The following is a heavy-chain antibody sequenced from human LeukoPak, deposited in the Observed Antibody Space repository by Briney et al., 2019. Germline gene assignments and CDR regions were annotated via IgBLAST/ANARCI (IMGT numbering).Heavy chain of an antibody. D-gene: IGHD3-10*01. Sequence: GGSLRLSCAASGFTFSSYSMNWVRLAPGKGLEWGSYISSSSTIYYADSVKGRFTISRDNAKNSLYLQMNSLRAEDTAVYYCARKVLWFGDLLDYFDYWGQGTLVTVSS. V-gene: IGHV3-48*04. J-gene: IGHJ4*02. CDR1: GFTFSSYS. CDR3: ARKVLWFGDLLDYFDY. CDR2: ISSSSTI.